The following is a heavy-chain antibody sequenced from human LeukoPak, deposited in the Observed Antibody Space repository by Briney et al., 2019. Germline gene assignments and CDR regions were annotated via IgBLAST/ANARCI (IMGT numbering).Heavy chain of an antibody. V-gene: IGHV4-38-2*01. CDR3: ASPRGTYIDY. J-gene: IGHJ4*02. Sequence: SETLSLTCAVSGYSISTGYFWGWIRQSPGQGLEWIGSIFHTGSASYNPSLKSRATLSVDTSKNEFSLKLTPVSAADTAIYYCASPRGTYIDYWGQGTLVIVSS. CDR1: GYSISTGYF. CDR2: IFHTGSA. D-gene: IGHD3-16*01.